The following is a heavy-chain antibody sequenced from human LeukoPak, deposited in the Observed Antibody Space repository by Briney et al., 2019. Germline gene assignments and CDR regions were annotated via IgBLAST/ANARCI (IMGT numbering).Heavy chain of an antibody. V-gene: IGHV1-18*04. J-gene: IGHJ4*02. CDR2: ISTYTGNT. CDR3: ARASPSYDSRLGDY. D-gene: IGHD3-22*01. Sequence: ASVTVSCTPSRYTLTHYGISWVRQAPRHRLEWMGWISTYTGNTNYAQKPQGSVTMTTDTATSTAYMELRSLTSDDTAVYYCARASPSYDSRLGDYWGQGTLVTVSS. CDR1: RYTLTHYG.